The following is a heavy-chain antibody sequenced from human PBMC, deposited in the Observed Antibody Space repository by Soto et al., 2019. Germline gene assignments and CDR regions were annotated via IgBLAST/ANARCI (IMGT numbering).Heavy chain of an antibody. CDR3: ARSGYCSSTSCRGWFDP. Sequence: ASVKVSCKASGYTFTIYYMHCVLQSRLRWLEWMGIINPSGGSTSYAQKFQGRVTMTRDTSTSTVYMELSSLRSEDTAVYYCARSGYCSSTSCRGWFDPWGQGTLVTVSS. J-gene: IGHJ5*02. V-gene: IGHV1-46*01. CDR2: INPSGGST. CDR1: GYTFTIYY. D-gene: IGHD2-2*01.